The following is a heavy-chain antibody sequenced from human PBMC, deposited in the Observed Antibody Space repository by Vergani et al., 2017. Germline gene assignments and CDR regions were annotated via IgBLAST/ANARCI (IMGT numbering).Heavy chain of an antibody. D-gene: IGHD6-19*01. Sequence: EVQLVQSGAEVKKPGESLKISCKGSGYSFTSYWIGWVRQMPGKGLEWMGIIYPGDSDTRYSPSFQGQVTISADKSISTAYLQWSSLKASDTAVYYCARCRARSGWYNWFDPWGQGTLVTVSS. CDR2: IYPGDSDT. CDR1: GYSFTSYW. V-gene: IGHV5-51*01. CDR3: ARCRARSGWYNWFDP. J-gene: IGHJ5*02.